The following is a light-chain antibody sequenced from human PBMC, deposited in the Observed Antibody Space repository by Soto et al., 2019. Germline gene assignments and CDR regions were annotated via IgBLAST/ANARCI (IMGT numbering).Light chain of an antibody. CDR2: EVS. Sequence: QSALTQPASVSGSPGQSITISCTGTSSDVGGYKYVSWYQQHPGKAPQLMIYEVSNRPSGVSNRFSGSKSGNTASLTISGLQAEDEADYYCSSYTSSSTLGVFGTGTKLTVL. CDR1: SSDVGGYKY. V-gene: IGLV2-14*01. J-gene: IGLJ1*01. CDR3: SSYTSSSTLGV.